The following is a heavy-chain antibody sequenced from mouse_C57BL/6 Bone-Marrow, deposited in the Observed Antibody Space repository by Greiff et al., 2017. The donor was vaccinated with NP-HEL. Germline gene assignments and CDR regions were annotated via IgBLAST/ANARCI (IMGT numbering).Heavy chain of an antibody. CDR2: INPSTGGT. V-gene: IGHV1-42*01. J-gene: IGHJ1*03. CDR3: ATEGHYGSSSRYWYFDV. Sequence: EVQLVESGPELVKPGASVKISCKASGYSFTGYYMNWVKQSPEKSLEWIGEINPSTGGTTYNQKFKAKATLTVDKSSSTAYMQLKSLTSEDSAVYYCATEGHYGSSSRYWYFDVWGTGTTVTVSS. D-gene: IGHD1-1*01. CDR1: GYSFTGYY.